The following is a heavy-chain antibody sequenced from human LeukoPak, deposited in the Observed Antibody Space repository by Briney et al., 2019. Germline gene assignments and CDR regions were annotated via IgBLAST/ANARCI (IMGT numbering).Heavy chain of an antibody. Sequence: PGGSLRLSCAASGFTFSSYTMSWVRQAPGKGLEWVSTITTSDGNTYYADSVKGRFTVSRDNSKNTLFLQMNSLRTEDTAVYFCARWGNDYSQFDSWGQGTLVTVSS. V-gene: IGHV3-23*01. J-gene: IGHJ4*02. CDR1: GFTFSSYT. CDR2: ITTSDGNT. D-gene: IGHD4-11*01. CDR3: ARWGNDYSQFDS.